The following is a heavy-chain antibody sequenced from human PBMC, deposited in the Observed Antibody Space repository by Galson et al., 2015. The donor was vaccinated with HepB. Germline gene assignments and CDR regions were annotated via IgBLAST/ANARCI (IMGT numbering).Heavy chain of an antibody. CDR2: INHSGST. CDR3: ARAMYYYGSGSYTLDY. Sequence: ETLSLTCAVYGGSFSGYYWSWIRQPPGKGLEWIGEINHSGSTNYNPSLKSRVTISVDTSKNQFSLKLSSVTAADTAVYYCARAMYYYGSGSYTLDYWGQGTLVTVSS. D-gene: IGHD3-10*01. CDR1: GGSFSGYY. J-gene: IGHJ4*02. V-gene: IGHV4-34*01.